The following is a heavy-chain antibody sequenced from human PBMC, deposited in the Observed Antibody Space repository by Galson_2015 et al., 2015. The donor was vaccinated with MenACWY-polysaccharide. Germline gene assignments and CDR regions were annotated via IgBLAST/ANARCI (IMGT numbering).Heavy chain of an antibody. D-gene: IGHD3-22*01. CDR2: VTYNGADT. CDR3: AHSPNYYEMGGLGL. J-gene: IGHJ6*02. Sequence: SLRLPCAASAFSFSNYAMSWVRQGPVKGLEWVSTVTYNGADTYYADSLEGRFTISRDNSKNTLYLQMNSLRAEDTATYYCAHSPNYYEMGGLGLWGQGTTVTVSS. V-gene: IGHV3-23*01. CDR1: AFSFSNYA.